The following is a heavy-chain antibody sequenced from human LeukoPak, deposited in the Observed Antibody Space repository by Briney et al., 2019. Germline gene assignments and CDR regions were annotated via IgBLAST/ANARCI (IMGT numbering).Heavy chain of an antibody. CDR1: GGSISSYY. J-gene: IGHJ4*02. Sequence: SETLSLTCTVSGGSISSYYWGWIRQPPGKGLEWIGSIYYSGSTYYNPSLKSRVTISVDTSKNQFSLKLSSVTAADTAVYYCARDYSSGWTETDYGGQGTLVTVSS. V-gene: IGHV4-39*07. CDR3: ARDYSSGWTETDY. D-gene: IGHD6-19*01. CDR2: IYYSGST.